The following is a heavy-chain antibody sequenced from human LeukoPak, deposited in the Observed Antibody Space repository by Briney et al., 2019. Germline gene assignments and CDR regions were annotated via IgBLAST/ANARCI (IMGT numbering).Heavy chain of an antibody. CDR1: GGSISSYY. V-gene: IGHV4-59*08. J-gene: IGHJ6*02. Sequence: SETLSLTCTVSGGSISSYYWSWIRQPPGKGLEWIGYIYYSGSTNYNPSLKGRVTISVDTSKNQFSLKLSSVTAADTAVYYCARTPPGTVREGGFVEDTYYYVMDVWGQGTTVTVSS. CDR2: IYYSGST. D-gene: IGHD3-16*01. CDR3: ARTPPGTVREGGFVEDTYYYVMDV.